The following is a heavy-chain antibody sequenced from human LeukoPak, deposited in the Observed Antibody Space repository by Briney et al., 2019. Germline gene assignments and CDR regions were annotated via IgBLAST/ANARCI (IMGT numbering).Heavy chain of an antibody. CDR1: GFTFSGYA. V-gene: IGHV3-23*01. J-gene: IGHJ4*02. CDR3: AKDEAFGGVSCFDY. D-gene: IGHD3-16*01. Sequence: GGSLRLSCAASGFTFSGYAMSWVRQAPGKGLEWVSAISGSGGSTYYADSVKGRFTISRDNSKNTLYLQMNSLRAEDTAVYYCAKDEAFGGVSCFDYWGQGTLVTVSS. CDR2: ISGSGGST.